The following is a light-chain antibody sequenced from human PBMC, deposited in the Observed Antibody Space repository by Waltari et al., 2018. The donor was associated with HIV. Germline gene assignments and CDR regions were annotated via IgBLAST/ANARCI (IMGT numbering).Light chain of an antibody. CDR1: SSDVGGFDF. CDR2: DVN. CDR3: DSHTNTFTRV. V-gene: IGLV2-14*01. J-gene: IGLJ1*01. Sequence: QSALTQPASVSGSPGQSITISCTGTSSDVGGFDFVRWYQQFPGKAPKVVIYDVNNRPSGVSDRFSGSKSGNTASLTISGLQAEDEADYYCDSHTNTFTRVFGTGTRVTVL.